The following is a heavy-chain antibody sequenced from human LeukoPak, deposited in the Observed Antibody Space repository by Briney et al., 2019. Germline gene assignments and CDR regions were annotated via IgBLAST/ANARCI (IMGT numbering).Heavy chain of an antibody. CDR2: IYYSGST. J-gene: IGHJ4*02. CDR3: ARVDGGSYQDFDY. Sequence: SETLSLTCTVSGCSISSYYWSWIRQPPGKGLEWIGYIYYSGSTNYNPSLKRRVTISVDTSKNQSSLKLSSVTAADTAVYYCARVDGGSYQDFDYWGQGTLVTVSS. V-gene: IGHV4-59*01. D-gene: IGHD1-26*01. CDR1: GCSISSYY.